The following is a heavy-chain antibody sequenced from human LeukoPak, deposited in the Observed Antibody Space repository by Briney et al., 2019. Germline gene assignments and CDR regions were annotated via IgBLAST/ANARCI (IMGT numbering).Heavy chain of an antibody. Sequence: PSETLSLTCTVSGGSISSSSYYWGWIRQPPGKGLEWIGYIYHSGSTYYNPSLKSRVTISVDRSKNQFSLKLSSVTAADTAVYYCAMTRALGTWYYYMDVWGKGTTVTISS. V-gene: IGHV4-39*07. CDR1: GGSISSSSYY. CDR2: IYHSGST. D-gene: IGHD3-16*01. J-gene: IGHJ6*03. CDR3: AMTRALGTWYYYMDV.